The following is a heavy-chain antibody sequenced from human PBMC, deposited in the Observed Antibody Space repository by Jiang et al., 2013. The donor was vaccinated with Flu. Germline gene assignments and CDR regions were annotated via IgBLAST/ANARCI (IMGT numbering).Heavy chain of an antibody. Sequence: QLLESGGGLVQLGGSLRLSCAASGFTFRNYWMNWVRQAPGKGPECVANINQDGTKKYYVDSVNGRFTISRDNAKNSLYLQMNNLRADDTAVYYCARDDGGNYPTTLDSWGQGTLVTVSS. CDR3: ARDDGGNYPTTLDS. J-gene: IGHJ4*02. CDR1: GFTFRNYW. D-gene: IGHD4/OR15-4a*01. CDR2: INQDGTKK. V-gene: IGHV3-7*03.